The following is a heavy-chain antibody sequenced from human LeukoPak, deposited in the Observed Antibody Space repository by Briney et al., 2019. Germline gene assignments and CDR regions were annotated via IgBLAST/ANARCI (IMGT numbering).Heavy chain of an antibody. D-gene: IGHD5-12*01. V-gene: IGHV3-64D*06. CDR3: VTYSGYDPGRY. Sequence: PGGSLRLSCSASGFSFSTYSMHWVRQAPGGGLEYVSGINYNGGSTNYADSVKGRFTISRDNSENTLYLQMNRLRSEDTAVYYCVTYSGYDPGRYWGQGTLVTVSS. CDR2: INYNGGST. J-gene: IGHJ4*02. CDR1: GFSFSTYS.